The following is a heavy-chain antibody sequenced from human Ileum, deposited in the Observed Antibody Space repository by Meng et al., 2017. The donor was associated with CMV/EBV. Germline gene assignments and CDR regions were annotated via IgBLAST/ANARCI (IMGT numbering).Heavy chain of an antibody. CDR1: CFIFIYYY. CDR2: INLNNGDT. V-gene: IGHV1-2*02. D-gene: IGHD1-1*01. Sequence: CTTSCFIFIYYYIHWVRQAPGQGLEWMAYINLNNGDTRYSEKFQGRVTVTRDTSITTAYMDLYRLTSDDTALYYCARDSKEVGTYFDFWGQGTLVTVSS. J-gene: IGHJ4*02. CDR3: ARDSKEVGTYFDF.